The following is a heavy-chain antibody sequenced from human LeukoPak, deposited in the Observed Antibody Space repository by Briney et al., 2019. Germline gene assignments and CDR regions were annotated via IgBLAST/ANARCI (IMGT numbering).Heavy chain of an antibody. CDR3: ARDQRGITIFGVVSWFDP. CDR1: GFTVSSNY. CDR2: IYSGGST. J-gene: IGHJ5*02. Sequence: QPGGPLRLSCAASGFTVSSNYMSWVRQAPGKGLEWVSVIYSGGSTYYADSVKGRFTISRDNSKNTLYLQINSLRAEDTAVYYCARDQRGITIFGVVSWFDPWGQGTLVTVSS. D-gene: IGHD3-3*01. V-gene: IGHV3-66*02.